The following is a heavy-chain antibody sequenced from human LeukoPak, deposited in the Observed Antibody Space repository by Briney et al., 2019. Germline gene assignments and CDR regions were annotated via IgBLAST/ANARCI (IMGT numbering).Heavy chain of an antibody. J-gene: IGHJ4*02. CDR3: AKGRGYSYGQFDY. V-gene: IGHV3-30*18. CDR1: GFTFSSYG. Sequence: PGRSLRLSCAASGFTFSSYGMHWVRQAPGKGLEWVAVISYDGSNKYYADYVKGRFTISRDNSKNTLYLQMNSLRAEDTAVYYCAKGRGYSYGQFDYWGQGTLVTVSS. CDR2: ISYDGSNK. D-gene: IGHD5-18*01.